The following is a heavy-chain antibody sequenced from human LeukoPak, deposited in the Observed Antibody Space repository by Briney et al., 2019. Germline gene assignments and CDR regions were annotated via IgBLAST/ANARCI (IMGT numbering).Heavy chain of an antibody. D-gene: IGHD3-10*01. V-gene: IGHV4-31*03. CDR3: ARDYYGSGTYSTRDYYGMDV. CDR2: IYYSGST. Sequence: PSETLSLTCTVSGGSISSGGYYWSWIRQHPGKGLEWIGYIYYSGSTYYNPSLKSRVTISVDTSKIQFSLKLSSVTAADTAVYYCARDYYGSGTYSTRDYYGMDVWGQGTTVTVSS. J-gene: IGHJ6*02. CDR1: GGSISSGGYY.